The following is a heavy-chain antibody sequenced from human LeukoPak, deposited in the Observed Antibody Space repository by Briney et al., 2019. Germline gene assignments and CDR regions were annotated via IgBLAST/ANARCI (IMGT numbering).Heavy chain of an antibody. J-gene: IGHJ4*02. CDR3: ARYCSGGSCPLYYLDY. Sequence: ASVKVSCKASGYTSTSYGITWVRQAPGQGLEWMGWISTYNGNTNYAQRVQGRVTMTTDTSTSTAYMELRSLRSDDTAVYYCARYCSGGSCPLYYLDYWGQGTLVTVSS. D-gene: IGHD2-15*01. CDR2: ISTYNGNT. CDR1: GYTSTSYG. V-gene: IGHV1-18*01.